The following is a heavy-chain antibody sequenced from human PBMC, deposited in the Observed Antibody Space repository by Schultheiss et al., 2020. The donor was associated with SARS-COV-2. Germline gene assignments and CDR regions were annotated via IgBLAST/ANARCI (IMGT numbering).Heavy chain of an antibody. CDR2: IYHSGST. Sequence: SETLSLTCAVSGYSISSGYYWGWIRQPPGKGLEWIGSIYHSGSTYYNPSLKSRVTISVDTSKNQFSLKLSSVTAADTAVYYCARIKGRGYYGSGVGAFDYWGQGTLVTVSS. V-gene: IGHV4-38-2*01. CDR1: GYSISSGYY. CDR3: ARIKGRGYYGSGVGAFDY. D-gene: IGHD3-10*01. J-gene: IGHJ4*02.